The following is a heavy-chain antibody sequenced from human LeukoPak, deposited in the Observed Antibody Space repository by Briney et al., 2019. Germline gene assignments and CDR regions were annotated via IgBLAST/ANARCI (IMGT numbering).Heavy chain of an antibody. CDR3: VKRGASNSWYFFDY. CDR1: GFTFSSYA. Sequence: GGSLRLSCSASGFTFSSYAMHWVRQAPGKGLEYVSVIGNSGGTTYYADSVKGRFTISRDNSRNTLYLQMSSLRPEDTAVYYCVKRGASNSWYFFDYWGQGTLVTVSS. J-gene: IGHJ4*02. CDR2: IGNSGGTT. D-gene: IGHD6-13*01. V-gene: IGHV3-64D*06.